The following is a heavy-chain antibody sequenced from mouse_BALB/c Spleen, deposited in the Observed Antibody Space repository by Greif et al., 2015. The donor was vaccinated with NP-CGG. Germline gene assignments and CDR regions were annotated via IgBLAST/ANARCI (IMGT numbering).Heavy chain of an antibody. CDR3: AGDWSYDA. J-gene: IGHJ2*01. Sequence: EVQLVESGGGLVQPGGSLRLSCATSGFTFTDYYMSWVRQPPGKALEWLGFIRNKANGYTTEYSASVKGRFTISRDNSQSILYLQMNTLRTEDSATYNCAGDWSYDAWGQGTTLTVSS. D-gene: IGHD2-12*01. CDR2: IRNKANGYTT. CDR1: GFTFTDYY. V-gene: IGHV7-3*02.